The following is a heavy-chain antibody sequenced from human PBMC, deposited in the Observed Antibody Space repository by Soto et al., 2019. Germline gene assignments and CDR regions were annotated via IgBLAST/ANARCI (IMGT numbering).Heavy chain of an antibody. D-gene: IGHD2-2*01. CDR2: IYYSGST. V-gene: IGHV4-31*03. J-gene: IGHJ6*02. CDR1: GGSISSGGYY. CDR3: ARDRRPYCISTSCVGYYYYGMDV. Sequence: QVQLQESGPGLVKPSQTLSLTCTVSGGSISSGGYYWSWIRQHPGKGLEWIGYIYYSGSTYYNPSRQSRGTISVDTSKNQYSLKLSSVTAADTAVYYCARDRRPYCISTSCVGYYYYGMDVWGQGTTVTVSS.